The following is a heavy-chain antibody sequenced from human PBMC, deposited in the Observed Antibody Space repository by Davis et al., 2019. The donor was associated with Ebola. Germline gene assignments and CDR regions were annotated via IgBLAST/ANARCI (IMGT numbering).Heavy chain of an antibody. CDR3: AISDYTFWTGYSNYYGMDV. Sequence: ASVKVSCKASGYTFTSYYMHWVRQAPGQGLEWMGIINPSGGSTSYAQKFQGRVTMTADISTDTAYMELSSLRSEDTAVYYCAISDYTFWTGYSNYYGMDVWGQGTTVTVSS. D-gene: IGHD3/OR15-3a*01. CDR1: GYTFTSYY. CDR2: INPSGGST. V-gene: IGHV1-46*01. J-gene: IGHJ6*02.